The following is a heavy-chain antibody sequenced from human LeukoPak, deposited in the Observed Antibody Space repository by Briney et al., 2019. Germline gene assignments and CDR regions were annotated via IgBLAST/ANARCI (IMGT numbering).Heavy chain of an antibody. D-gene: IGHD2-2*01. Sequence: SVKVSCKASGGTFSSYAISWVRQAPGQGLEWMGGIIPIFGTANYAQKFQGRVTITTDESTSTAYMELSSLRSEDTAVYYCARSRKKDIVVVPAAHWGRGTLVTVSS. V-gene: IGHV1-69*05. CDR2: IIPIFGTA. J-gene: IGHJ4*02. CDR1: GGTFSSYA. CDR3: ARSRKKDIVVVPAAH.